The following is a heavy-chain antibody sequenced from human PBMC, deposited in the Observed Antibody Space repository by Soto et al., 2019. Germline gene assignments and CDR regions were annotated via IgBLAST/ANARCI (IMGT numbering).Heavy chain of an antibody. Sequence: GGSLRLSCQASGFNFDNYGMHWVRQAPGKGLEWVAVITYDGSFQYYADSVKGRFTISRDNSKNTLSLHLNTLKPEDTAVYHCAKDRVGGTFYTPLAFWGQGALVTVSS. J-gene: IGHJ4*02. V-gene: IGHV3-30*18. CDR1: GFNFDNYG. CDR3: AKDRVGGTFYTPLAF. D-gene: IGHD1-7*01. CDR2: ITYDGSFQ.